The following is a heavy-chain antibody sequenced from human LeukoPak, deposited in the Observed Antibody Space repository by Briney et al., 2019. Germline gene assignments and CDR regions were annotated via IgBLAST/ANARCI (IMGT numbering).Heavy chain of an antibody. V-gene: IGHV4-59*01. J-gene: IGHJ4*02. CDR1: GASISSYY. Sequence: SETLSLTCTVSGASISSYYWSWIRQTPGKGLQWIGYIYDSGSTKYNPSLESRVAISIDTSKNQFSLKLRSVTAADTAVYYCARAPYDFWSGYYKYFDYWGQGTLVTVSS. CDR2: IYDSGST. CDR3: ARAPYDFWSGYYKYFDY. D-gene: IGHD3-3*01.